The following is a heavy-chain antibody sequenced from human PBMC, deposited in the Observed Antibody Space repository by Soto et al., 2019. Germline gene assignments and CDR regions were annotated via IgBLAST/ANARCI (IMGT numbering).Heavy chain of an antibody. CDR1: GGSIGSGGYY. J-gene: IGHJ4*02. CDR3: ARAVKKYYFDY. V-gene: IGHV4-31*03. CDR2: IYYSGST. Sequence: SETLSLTCTVSGGSIGSGGYYWGWIRHHPGKGLEWIGYIYYSGSTYYNPSLKSRVTISVDTSKNQFSLKLSSVTAADTAVYYCARAVKKYYFDYWGQGTLVTVS.